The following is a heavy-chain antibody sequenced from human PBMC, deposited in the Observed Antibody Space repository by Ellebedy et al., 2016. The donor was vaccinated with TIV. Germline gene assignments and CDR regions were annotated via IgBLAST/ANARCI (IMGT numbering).Heavy chain of an antibody. D-gene: IGHD4-17*01. CDR2: IWSDGSNK. V-gene: IGHV3-33*01. CDR1: GFTFSSYG. CDR3: ARDLRDDYGEDPYNFFDP. J-gene: IGHJ5*02. Sequence: PGGSLRLSCAASGFTFSSYGMHWVRQAPGKGLEWVAVIWSDGSNKYYADSVKGRFTISRDNSKNTMYLEMNSLRAEDSAVYYCARDLRDDYGEDPYNFFDPWGQGTLVTVSS.